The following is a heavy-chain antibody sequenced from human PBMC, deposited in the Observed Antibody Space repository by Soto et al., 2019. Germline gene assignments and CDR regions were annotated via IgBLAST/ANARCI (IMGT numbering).Heavy chain of an antibody. CDR1: GGSISSYY. CDR3: AKEERIAVAGMLFMDV. D-gene: IGHD6-13*01. CDR2: IYYSGSI. J-gene: IGHJ6*02. V-gene: IGHV4-59*01. Sequence: SETLSLTCTVSGGSISSYYWSWIRQPPGKGLEWIGYIYYSGSINYNPSLMSRVTISVDTSRTQFSLKLSSVTAADTAVYYCAKEERIAVAGMLFMDVWGQGTTVTVSS.